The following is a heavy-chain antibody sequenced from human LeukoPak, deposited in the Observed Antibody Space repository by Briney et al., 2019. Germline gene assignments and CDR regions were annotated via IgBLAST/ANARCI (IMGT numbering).Heavy chain of an antibody. CDR1: GFTFSSYA. CDR3: AKPLEKYTYGGNFDY. D-gene: IGHD4-23*01. J-gene: IGHJ4*02. V-gene: IGHV3-23*01. CDR2: ISSSADST. Sequence: GGSLRLSCEASGFTFSSYAMSWVRQAPGKGLAWVSVISSSADSTYYADSAKGRFTISRDNSKNTLYLQMNNLRAEDTAVYYCAKPLEKYTYGGNFDYWGQGILVTVSS.